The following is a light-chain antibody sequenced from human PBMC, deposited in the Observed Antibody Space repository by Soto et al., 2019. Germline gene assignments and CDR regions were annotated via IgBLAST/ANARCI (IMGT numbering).Light chain of an antibody. V-gene: IGKV1-12*01. CDR3: QQGHTFPLT. J-gene: IGKJ4*01. CDR1: QDISDW. Sequence: DIQMTQSPSSVSASVGDRVTITCRASQDISDWLAWHQQKPGEALKLLIYAATTLHSGVPSRFSGSGSGTDFTLTIISLQPEDFATYYCQQGHTFPLTFGGGTKVEIK. CDR2: AAT.